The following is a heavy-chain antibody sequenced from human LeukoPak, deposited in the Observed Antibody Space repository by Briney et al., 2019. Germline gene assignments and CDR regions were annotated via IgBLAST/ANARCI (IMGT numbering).Heavy chain of an antibody. D-gene: IGHD4-17*01. V-gene: IGHV3-33*01. CDR2: IWYDGSNK. CDR3: ARELYGDYSNWFDP. J-gene: IGHJ5*02. Sequence: GRSLRLSCAASGFTFSSYGMHWVRQAPGKGLEWVAVIWYDGSNKYYADSVKGRFTISRDNSKNTLYLQMNSLRAGDTAVYYCARELYGDYSNWFDPWGQGTLVTVSS. CDR1: GFTFSSYG.